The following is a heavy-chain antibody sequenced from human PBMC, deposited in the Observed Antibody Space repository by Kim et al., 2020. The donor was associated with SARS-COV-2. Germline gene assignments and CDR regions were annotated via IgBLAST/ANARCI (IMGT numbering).Heavy chain of an antibody. CDR1: GYSFTTHW. CDR3: ARQGLYEESGAYYLFDQ. D-gene: IGHD3-22*01. CDR2: IDPSDSYT. V-gene: IGHV5-10-1*01. J-gene: IGHJ4*02. Sequence: GESLKISCEVSGYSFTTHWINWVRQMPGKGLQWMGRIDPSDSYTDYNPSFEGHVTMSADKSLNTAYLQWISLKASDTALYYCARQGLYEESGAYYLFDQWGQGTLVTVSS.